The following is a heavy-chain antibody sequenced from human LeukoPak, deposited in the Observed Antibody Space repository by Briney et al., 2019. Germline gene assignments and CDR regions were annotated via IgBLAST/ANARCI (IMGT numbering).Heavy chain of an antibody. CDR1: GVSITSGIYY. J-gene: IGHJ4*02. V-gene: IGHV4-61*01. CDR3: ARGYSYGAPLRY. CDR2: IYYSGST. D-gene: IGHD5-18*01. Sequence: PSETLSLTCTVSGVSITSGIYYWSWIRQPPGKGLEWIGYIYYSGSTNYNPSLKSRVTISVDTSKNQFSLKLSYVTAADTAVYYCARGYSYGAPLRYWGQGTLVTVSS.